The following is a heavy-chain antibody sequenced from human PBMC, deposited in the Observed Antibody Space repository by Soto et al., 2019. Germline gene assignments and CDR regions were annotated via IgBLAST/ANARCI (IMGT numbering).Heavy chain of an antibody. CDR2: IRSNADGATT. CDR1: GFTFGDYA. J-gene: IGHJ6*02. V-gene: IGHV3-49*03. D-gene: IGHD2-15*01. Sequence: GGSLRLSCTTSGFTFGDYAMSWSRQAPGKELEWVGVIRSNADGATTDYAASVKGRFTISRDDSKSIAHQQKNRPKRADQGVYSCTKYSPTRTYPYYGMDVWGHGTTVTVSS. CDR3: TKYSPTRTYPYYGMDV.